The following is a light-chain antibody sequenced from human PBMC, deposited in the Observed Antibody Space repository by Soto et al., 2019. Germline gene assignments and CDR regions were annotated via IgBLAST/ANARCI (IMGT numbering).Light chain of an antibody. J-gene: IGKJ1*01. V-gene: IGKV3-11*01. CDR2: DKS. CDR1: QSVNKY. Sequence: EIVMTQSPATLSVSLGQRATRSCRASQSVNKYLAWFQQKLGQPPRLVIYDKSNRATGIPHRFSGSGSGTDFTLIISRLEPEDFAVYYCQKRFNWPWTFGQGTKVDIK. CDR3: QKRFNWPWT.